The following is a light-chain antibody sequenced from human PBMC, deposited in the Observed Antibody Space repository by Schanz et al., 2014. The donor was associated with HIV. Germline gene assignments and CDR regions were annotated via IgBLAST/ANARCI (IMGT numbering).Light chain of an antibody. V-gene: IGLV8-61*01. CDR1: SGSVSTGHY. CDR2: NTN. Sequence: QTVVTQQPSFSVSPGGTVTLTCGLTSGSVSTGHYASWYQQTPGQSPRTLIYNTNIRSSGVPDRFSGSILGNKAALTITGVQADDESDYFCLLDPGSGFWVFGGGTKLTVL. J-gene: IGLJ3*02. CDR3: LLDPGSGFWV.